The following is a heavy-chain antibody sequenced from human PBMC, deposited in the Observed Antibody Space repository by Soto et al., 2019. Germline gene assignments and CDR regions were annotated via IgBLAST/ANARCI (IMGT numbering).Heavy chain of an antibody. CDR2: VYHDGTN. Sequence: PSETLSLTCSVSGASIDDRGHHWSWLRRSPGRGLEWIGSVYHDGTNDYNPSLKSRVSVSVDTSQNQFSLRLASVTAADTAVYYCATDTGISVVGCFRKAPYLGLDVWGPGTTVIVSS. CDR1: GASIDDRGHH. J-gene: IGHJ6*01. V-gene: IGHV4-39*01. CDR3: ATDTGISVVGCFRKAPYLGLDV. D-gene: IGHD2-15*01.